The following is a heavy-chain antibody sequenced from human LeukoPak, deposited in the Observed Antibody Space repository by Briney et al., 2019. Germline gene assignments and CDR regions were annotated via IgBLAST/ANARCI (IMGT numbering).Heavy chain of an antibody. Sequence: PSETLSLTYTVSGGSISSGSYYWSWIRQPAGKGLEWIGRIYTSGSTNYNPSLKSRVTISVDTSKNQFSLKLSSVTAADTAEYYCAREGAYCSSTSCNWFDPWGQGTLVTVSS. J-gene: IGHJ5*02. CDR2: IYTSGST. V-gene: IGHV4-61*02. D-gene: IGHD2-2*01. CDR1: GGSISSGSYY. CDR3: AREGAYCSSTSCNWFDP.